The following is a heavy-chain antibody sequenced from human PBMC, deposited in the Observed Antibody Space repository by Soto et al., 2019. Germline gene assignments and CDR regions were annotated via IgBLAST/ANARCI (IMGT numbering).Heavy chain of an antibody. J-gene: IGHJ3*02. D-gene: IGHD5-12*01. CDR3: ATSSPPSYSGYDSPDAFDI. Sequence: GSLRLSCAASGFTFSSYAMSWVRQAPGKGLEWVSAISGSGGSTYYADSVKGRFTISRDNSKNTLYLQMNSLRAEDTAVYYCATSSPPSYSGYDSPDAFDIWGQGTMVTVSS. CDR1: GFTFSSYA. V-gene: IGHV3-23*01. CDR2: ISGSGGST.